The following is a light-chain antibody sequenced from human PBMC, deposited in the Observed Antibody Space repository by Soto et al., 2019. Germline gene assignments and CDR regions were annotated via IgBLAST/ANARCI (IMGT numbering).Light chain of an antibody. V-gene: IGKV3-20*01. CDR2: GAS. CDR1: QSVSSSY. J-gene: IGKJ2*01. CDR3: QQYVRSSYT. Sequence: EIVLTQSPGTLSLSPGERATLSCRASQSVSSSYLAWYQQKAGQAPTLLIYGASTRATGIPDRFSVSGSGTDVTLTISILEPDDCAVYYCQQYVRSSYTFGQGTRLELK.